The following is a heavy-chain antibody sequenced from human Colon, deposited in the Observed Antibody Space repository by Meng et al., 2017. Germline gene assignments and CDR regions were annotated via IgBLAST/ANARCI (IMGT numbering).Heavy chain of an antibody. V-gene: IGHV4-39*07. Sequence: GSLRLSCNLSGDPISGSRYYWGWIRQSPGKGLEYIATIFYSGRTYYNPSLKSRVTMSVDTTNNQFSLKLSSVTAADTAVDYCVRERGSYSGGEFEYWGQGTLVTVSS. CDR2: IFYSGRT. CDR3: VRERGSYSGGEFEY. J-gene: IGHJ4*02. D-gene: IGHD3-22*01. CDR1: GDPISGSRYY.